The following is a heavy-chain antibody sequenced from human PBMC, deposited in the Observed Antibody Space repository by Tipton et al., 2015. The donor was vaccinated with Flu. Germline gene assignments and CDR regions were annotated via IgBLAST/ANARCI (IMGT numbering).Heavy chain of an antibody. Sequence: GLVKPSETLSLTCTVSGGSISSYYWSWIRQPPEKGLEWIGYIYYSGSTNYNPSLKSRVTISVDTSKNQFSVKLSSVTAADTAVYYCARDRVDSSGFIDYWGQGTLVTVSS. CDR1: GGSISSYY. CDR2: IYYSGST. CDR3: ARDRVDSSGFIDY. J-gene: IGHJ4*02. D-gene: IGHD3-22*01. V-gene: IGHV4-59*01.